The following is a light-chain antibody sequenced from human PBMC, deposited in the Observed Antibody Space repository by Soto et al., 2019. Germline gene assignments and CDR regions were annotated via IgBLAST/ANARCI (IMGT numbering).Light chain of an antibody. CDR2: GAS. CDR1: QTVSSY. Sequence: ENVLTQSPGTLSLSPGERATLSCRASQTVSSYLTWYQQRPGQAPRLLISGASRRATGIPDRSSGSGSGTDFTLTISRLEPEDFALYYCQQYGTSQITFGQGTRLEIK. CDR3: QQYGTSQIT. V-gene: IGKV3-20*01. J-gene: IGKJ5*01.